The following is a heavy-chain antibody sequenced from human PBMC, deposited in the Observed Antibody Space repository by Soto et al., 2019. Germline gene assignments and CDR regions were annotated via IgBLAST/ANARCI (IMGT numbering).Heavy chain of an antibody. CDR2: INGDGTRA. V-gene: IGHV3-74*01. D-gene: IGHD1-26*01. CDR1: GFTFRNQW. CDR3: ARGGAAARGAAIDI. J-gene: IGHJ3*02. Sequence: EVQLEESGGGSVQLGESLRVSCVASGFTFRNQWMHWVRQVPGKGLVWVCRINGDGTRASYADFVKGRFTISRDNPQNRLFLQLNSLRGDDPGVFHWARGGAAARGAAIDIWGPGTTVAVSS.